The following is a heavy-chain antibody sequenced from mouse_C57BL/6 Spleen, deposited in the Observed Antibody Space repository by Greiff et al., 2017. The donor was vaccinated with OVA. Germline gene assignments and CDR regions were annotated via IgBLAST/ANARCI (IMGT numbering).Heavy chain of an antibody. D-gene: IGHD2-4*01. Sequence: EVQLQESGPELVKPGASVKMSCKASGYTFTDYNMHWVKQSHGKSLEWIGYINPNNGGTSYNQKFKGKATLTVNKSSSTAYMELRSLTSEDSAVYYCVSYDYDRDEFAYWGQGTLVTVSA. J-gene: IGHJ3*01. CDR1: GYTFTDYN. V-gene: IGHV1-22*01. CDR3: VSYDYDRDEFAY. CDR2: INPNNGGT.